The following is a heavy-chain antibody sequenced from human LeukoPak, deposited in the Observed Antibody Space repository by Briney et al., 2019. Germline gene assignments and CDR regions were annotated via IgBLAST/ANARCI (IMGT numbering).Heavy chain of an antibody. Sequence: SGPTLVNPTQTLTLTCTFSGFSLSTSGVGVGWIRQPPGKALEWLALIYWNDDKRYSPSLKSRLTITKDTSKNQVVLTMTNMDPVDTATYYCAHNSISGYYYVAPFDYWGQGTLVTASS. CDR3: AHNSISGYYYVAPFDY. D-gene: IGHD3-22*01. V-gene: IGHV2-5*01. CDR1: GFSLSTSGVG. J-gene: IGHJ4*02. CDR2: IYWNDDK.